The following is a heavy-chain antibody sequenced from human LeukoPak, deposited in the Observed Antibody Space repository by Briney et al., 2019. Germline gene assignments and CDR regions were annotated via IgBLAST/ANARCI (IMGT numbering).Heavy chain of an antibody. CDR1: GGTFSSYA. CDR3: ARGEPAAPENWFDP. Sequence: SVKVSCKASGGTFSSYAISWVRQAPGQGLEWMGGIIPIFGTASYAQKFQGRVTITADESTSTAYMELSSLRSEDTAVYYCARGEPAAPENWFDPWGQGTLVTVSS. CDR2: IIPIFGTA. J-gene: IGHJ5*02. D-gene: IGHD2-2*01. V-gene: IGHV1-69*13.